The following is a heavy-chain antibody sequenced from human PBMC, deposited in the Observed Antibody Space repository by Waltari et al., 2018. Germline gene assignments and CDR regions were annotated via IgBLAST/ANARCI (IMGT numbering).Heavy chain of an antibody. V-gene: IGHV1-69*08. CDR1: GGTFSSYA. J-gene: IGHJ6*02. CDR2: IIPIFGTA. Sequence: QVQLVQSGAEVKKPGYSVKVSCKASGGTFSSYAISWVRQAPRQGLQWMGRIIPIFGTANYAQKFQGRVTITADKSTSTAYMELSSLRSEDTAVYYCASQTYYDFWSGLYYYGMDVWGQGTTVTVSS. D-gene: IGHD3-3*01. CDR3: ASQTYYDFWSGLYYYGMDV.